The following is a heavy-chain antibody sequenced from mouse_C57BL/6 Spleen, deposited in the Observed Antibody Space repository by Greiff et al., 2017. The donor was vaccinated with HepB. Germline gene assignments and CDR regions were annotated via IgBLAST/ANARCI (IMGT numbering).Heavy chain of an antibody. Sequence: EVMLVESGGGLVKPGGSLKLSCAASGFTFSSYAMSWVRQTPEKRLEWVATISDGGSYTYYPDNVKGRFTISRDNAKNNLYLQMSHLKSEDTAMYYCAREGNGYDEGFDYWGQGTTLTVSS. J-gene: IGHJ2*01. D-gene: IGHD2-2*01. CDR1: GFTFSSYA. CDR3: AREGNGYDEGFDY. V-gene: IGHV5-4*01. CDR2: ISDGGSYT.